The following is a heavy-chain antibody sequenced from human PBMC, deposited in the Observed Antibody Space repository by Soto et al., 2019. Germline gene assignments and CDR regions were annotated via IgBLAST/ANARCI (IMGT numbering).Heavy chain of an antibody. CDR3: ARDSGDYYYYYMDV. CDR2: IYSGGST. CDR1: GFTVSSNY. J-gene: IGHJ6*03. D-gene: IGHD6-25*01. V-gene: IGHV3-66*01. Sequence: GGSLRLSCAASGFTVSSNYMSWVRQAPGKGLEWVSVIYSGGSTYYADSVKGRFTIPRDNSKNTLYLQMNSLRAEDTAVYYCARDSGDYYYYYMDVWGKGTTVTVSS.